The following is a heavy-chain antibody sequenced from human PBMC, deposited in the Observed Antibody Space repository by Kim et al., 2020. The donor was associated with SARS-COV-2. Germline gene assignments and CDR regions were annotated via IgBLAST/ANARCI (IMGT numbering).Heavy chain of an antibody. J-gene: IGHJ4*02. D-gene: IGHD4-17*01. CDR1: GFTFSNYG. CDR3: AKADSTVDFDY. Sequence: GGSLRLSCAXSGFTFSNYGMNWVRQAPGKGLEWVGVTSYDGNNKSYGDSVKGRFTISRDNSKNTLYLQMNSLRAEDTAVYYCAKADSTVDFDYWGQGTLVTVSS. CDR2: TSYDGNNK. V-gene: IGHV3-30*18.